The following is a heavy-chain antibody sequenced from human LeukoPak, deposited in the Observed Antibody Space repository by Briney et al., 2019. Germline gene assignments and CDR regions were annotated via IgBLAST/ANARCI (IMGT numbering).Heavy chain of an antibody. J-gene: IGHJ3*02. D-gene: IGHD4-17*01. Sequence: GGSLRLSCAASGFTFSSYSMNWVRQAPGKGLEWVSSISSSSSYIYYADSVKGRFTISRDNAKNSLYLQMNSLRAEDMALYYCAKAAYGDYVLSAFDIWCQGTMVTVSS. CDR2: ISSSSSYI. CDR3: AKAAYGDYVLSAFDI. CDR1: GFTFSSYS. V-gene: IGHV3-21*04.